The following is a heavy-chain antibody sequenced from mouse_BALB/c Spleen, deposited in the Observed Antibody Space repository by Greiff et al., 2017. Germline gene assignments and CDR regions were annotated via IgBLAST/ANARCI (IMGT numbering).Heavy chain of an antibody. CDR1: GYTFTSYN. Sequence: LQQPGAELVKPGASVKMSCKASGYTFTSYNMHWVKQTPGQGLEWIGAIYPGNGDTSYNQKFKGKATLTADKSSSTAYMQLSSLTSEDSAVYYCARPGPGAMDYWGQGTSVTVSS. CDR2: IYPGNGDT. J-gene: IGHJ4*01. D-gene: IGHD4-1*01. V-gene: IGHV1-12*01. CDR3: ARPGPGAMDY.